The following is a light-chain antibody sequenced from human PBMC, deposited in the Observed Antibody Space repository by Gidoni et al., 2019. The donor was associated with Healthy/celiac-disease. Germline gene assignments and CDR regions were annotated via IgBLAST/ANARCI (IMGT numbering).Light chain of an antibody. J-gene: IGKJ4*01. CDR3: QQRSNWPPLT. V-gene: IGKV3-11*01. CDR2: DAS. CDR1: QSVSSS. Sequence: VLTQSPATLSLSPGERATLSCRASQSVSSSLAWYQQKPGQAPRLLIYDASNRATGIPARFSGSGSGTDFTLTISSLEPEDFAVYYCQQRSNWPPLTFGGGTKVEIK.